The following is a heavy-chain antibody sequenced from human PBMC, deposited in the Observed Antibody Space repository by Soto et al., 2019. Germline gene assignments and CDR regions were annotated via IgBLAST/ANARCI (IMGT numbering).Heavy chain of an antibody. D-gene: IGHD6-13*01. CDR3: AREGIAAGGMDV. Sequence: PGGSLRLSCAASGFTFSSYAMHWVRQAPGKGLEWVAVISYDGSNKYYADSVKGRFTISRDNSKNTLYLQMNSLRAEDTAVYYCAREGIAAGGMDVWGQGTTVTVSS. CDR1: GFTFSSYA. CDR2: ISYDGSNK. J-gene: IGHJ6*02. V-gene: IGHV3-30-3*01.